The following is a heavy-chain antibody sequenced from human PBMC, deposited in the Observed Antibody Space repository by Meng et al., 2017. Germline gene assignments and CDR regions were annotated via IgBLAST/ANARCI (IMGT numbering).Heavy chain of an antibody. V-gene: IGHV4-39*07. CDR1: GGSIRSSSYY. CDR3: ARDVVAATLDAFDI. Sequence: RWVQGSGPGLVRPSETLALTCTVSGGSIRSSSYYWGWIRQPPGKGLEWIGSIYYSGSTYYNPSLKSRVTISVDTSKNQFSLKLSSVTAADTAVYYCARDVVAATLDAFDIWGQGTMVTVSS. D-gene: IGHD2-15*01. J-gene: IGHJ3*02. CDR2: IYYSGST.